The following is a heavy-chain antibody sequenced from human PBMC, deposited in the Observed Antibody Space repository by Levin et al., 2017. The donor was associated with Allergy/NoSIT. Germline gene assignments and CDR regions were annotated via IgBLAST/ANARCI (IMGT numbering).Heavy chain of an antibody. CDR2: ISYDGSNK. CDR3: AKVQGGGIQLWFGELDY. V-gene: IGHV3-30*18. J-gene: IGHJ4*02. CDR1: GFTFSSYG. Sequence: GGSLRLSCAASGFTFSSYGMHWVRQAPGKGLEWVAVISYDGSNKYYADSVKGRFTISRDNSKNTLYLQMNSLRAEDTAVYYCAKVQGGGIQLWFGELDYWGQGTLVTVSS. D-gene: IGHD3-10*01.